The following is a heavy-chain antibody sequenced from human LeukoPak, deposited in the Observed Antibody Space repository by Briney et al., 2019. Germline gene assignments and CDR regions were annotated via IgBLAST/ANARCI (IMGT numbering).Heavy chain of an antibody. CDR3: ARLLRYFDWRTRVFDY. D-gene: IGHD3-9*01. V-gene: IGHV4-39*07. Sequence: SSETLSLTCTVSGGSISSSSYYWGWIRQPPGKGLEWSGSIYHSGSTDYNPSLKSRVTISVDTSNNQFSLKLSSVTAADTAVCYCARLLRYFDWRTRVFDYWGQGTLVTVSS. CDR2: IYHSGST. CDR1: GGSISSSSYY. J-gene: IGHJ4*02.